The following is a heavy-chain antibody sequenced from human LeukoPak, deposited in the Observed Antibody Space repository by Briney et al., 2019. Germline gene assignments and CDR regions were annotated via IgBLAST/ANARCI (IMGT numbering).Heavy chain of an antibody. V-gene: IGHV3-23*01. CDR1: GFTFSSYG. CDR3: TKWNGYGDY. D-gene: IGHD3-3*01. Sequence: GGSLRLSCAASGFTFSSYGMSWVRQAPGKGLEWVSGVSESGGRTYYTDSVKGRFTISRDNSRNTLYLQMNSLRAEDTAIYYCTKWNGYGDYWGQGILVTVSS. J-gene: IGHJ4*02. CDR2: VSESGGRT.